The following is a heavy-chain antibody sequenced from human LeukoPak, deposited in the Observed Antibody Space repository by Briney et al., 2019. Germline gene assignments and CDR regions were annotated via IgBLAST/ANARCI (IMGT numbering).Heavy chain of an antibody. CDR2: INWNGRNV. Sequence: GGSLGLSCATSGFTFDDYGMNWVRQVPGKGLEWVSNINWNGRNVDYADSVKGRFTISRDKAKNSLHLQMNSLSAEDTAVYYCARVRKQYYYDNRRFRDASDFWGQGTMVIVSS. CDR1: GFTFDDYG. CDR3: ARVRKQYYYDNRRFRDASDF. V-gene: IGHV3-20*04. J-gene: IGHJ3*01. D-gene: IGHD3-22*01.